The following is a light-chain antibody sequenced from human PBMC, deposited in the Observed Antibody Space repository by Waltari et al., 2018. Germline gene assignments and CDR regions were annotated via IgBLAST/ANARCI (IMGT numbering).Light chain of an antibody. V-gene: IGKV1-5*03. CDR2: EAS. J-gene: IGKJ1*01. CDR1: QSIDSW. CDR3: QQYHSYSPT. Sequence: DIQMTQSPSALSASVGDRVSITCRASQSIDSWLAWYQQKPGEVPKLLISEASSLERGVPSRFSGSASGTEFTLTIHSLQPDDSATYYCQQYHSYSPTFGQGTKVEV.